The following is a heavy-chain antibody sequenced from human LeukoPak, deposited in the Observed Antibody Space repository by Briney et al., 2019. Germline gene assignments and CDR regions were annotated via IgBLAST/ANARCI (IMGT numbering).Heavy chain of an antibody. J-gene: IGHJ6*02. D-gene: IGHD6-13*01. CDR1: GFTFDDYA. CDR2: ISWNSGSI. Sequence: SLRLTCAASGFTFDDYAMHWVRQAPGKGLEWVSGISWNSGSIGYADSVKGRFTISRDNAKNSLYLQMNSLRAEDTALYYCAKDIRSSSWFYYYGMDVWGQGTTVTVSS. CDR3: AKDIRSSSWFYYYGMDV. V-gene: IGHV3-9*01.